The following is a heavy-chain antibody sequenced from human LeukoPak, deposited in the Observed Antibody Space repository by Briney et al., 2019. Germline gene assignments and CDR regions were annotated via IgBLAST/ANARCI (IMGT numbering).Heavy chain of an antibody. CDR3: ATVSATGYSSGWYGLGY. CDR2: FDPEDGET. CDR1: GYTLTEFS. J-gene: IGHJ4*02. D-gene: IGHD6-19*01. V-gene: IGHV1-24*01. Sequence: ASVKVSCKVFGYTLTEFSMHWVRQAPGKGGEWVGGFDPEDGETIYAQKFQGRVTMTEDTSTDTAYMELSSLRSEDTAVYYCATVSATGYSSGWYGLGYWGQGTLVTVSS.